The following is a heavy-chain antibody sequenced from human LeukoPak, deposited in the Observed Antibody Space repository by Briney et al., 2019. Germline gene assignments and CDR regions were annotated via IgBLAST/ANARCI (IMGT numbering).Heavy chain of an antibody. D-gene: IGHD6-13*01. CDR3: AKGHSSSRDY. CDR1: GFTFSNYA. CDR2: ISGSGGST. J-gene: IGHJ4*02. V-gene: IGHV3-23*01. Sequence: GGSLRLSCATSGFTFSNYAMSWVRQAPGKGLEWVSAISGSGGSTYYADSVKGRFTISRDNSKNTLYLQMNSLRAEDTAVYYCAKGHSSSRDYWGQGTLVTVSS.